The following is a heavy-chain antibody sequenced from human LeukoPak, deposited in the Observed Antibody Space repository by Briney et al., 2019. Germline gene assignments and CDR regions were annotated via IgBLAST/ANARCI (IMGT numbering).Heavy chain of an antibody. CDR2: INHSGST. Sequence: PSETLSLTCTVSGGSISSGGYYWSWIRQHPGKGLEWIGEINHSGSTNYNPSLKSRVTISVDTSKNQFSLKLSSVTAADTAVYYCARGPALGYYSSSPDYFDYWGQGTLVTVSS. CDR1: GGSISSGGYY. D-gene: IGHD6-13*01. CDR3: ARGPALGYYSSSPDYFDY. J-gene: IGHJ4*02. V-gene: IGHV4-31*03.